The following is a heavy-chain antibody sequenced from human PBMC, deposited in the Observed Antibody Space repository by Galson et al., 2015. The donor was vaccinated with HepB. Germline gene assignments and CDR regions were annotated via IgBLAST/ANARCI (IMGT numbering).Heavy chain of an antibody. V-gene: IGHV3-49*04. CDR3: TQQLGTRKGGYGMDV. J-gene: IGHJ6*02. D-gene: IGHD6-13*01. CDR1: GFTFGDYA. Sequence: SLRLSCAASGFTFGDYAMSWVRQAPGKGLEWVGFIRSKAYGGTTEYAASVKGRFTISRDDSKSIAYLQMNSLKTEDTAVYYCTQQLGTRKGGYGMDVWGQGTTVTVSS. CDR2: IRSKAYGGTT.